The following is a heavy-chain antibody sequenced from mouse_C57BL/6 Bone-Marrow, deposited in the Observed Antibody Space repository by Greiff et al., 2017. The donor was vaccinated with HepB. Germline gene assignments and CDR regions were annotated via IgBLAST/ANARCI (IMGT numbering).Heavy chain of an antibody. J-gene: IGHJ4*01. CDR3: TRDQDYDYPYYAMDY. D-gene: IGHD2-4*01. CDR2: ISDGGSYT. V-gene: IGHV5-4*01. CDR1: GFTFSSYA. Sequence: EVKLVESGGGLVKPGGSLKLSCAASGFTFSSYAMSWVRQTPEKRLEWVATISDGGSYTYYPDNVKGRFTISRDNARNTLYLQMSSLKSEDTAMYYCTRDQDYDYPYYAMDYWGQGTSVTVSS.